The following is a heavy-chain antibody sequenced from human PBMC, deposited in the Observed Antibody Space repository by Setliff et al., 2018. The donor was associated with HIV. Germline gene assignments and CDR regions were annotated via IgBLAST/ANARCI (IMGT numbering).Heavy chain of an antibody. J-gene: IGHJ5*02. CDR2: IYTSGST. V-gene: IGHV4-61*02. D-gene: IGHD3-22*01. CDR1: GGSISSSDYY. Sequence: SETLSLTCTVSGGSISSSDYYWSWIRQPAGKGLEWIGRIYTSGSTNYNPSLKSRVTISIDTSKNQFSLKLSSVTAADTAVYYCARDGNNYYDSSGYSNWFDPWGQGTLVNRLL. CDR3: ARDGNNYYDSSGYSNWFDP.